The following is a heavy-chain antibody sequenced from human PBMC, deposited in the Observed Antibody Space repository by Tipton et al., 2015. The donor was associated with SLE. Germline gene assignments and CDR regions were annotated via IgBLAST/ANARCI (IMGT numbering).Heavy chain of an antibody. CDR2: IYYSGST. V-gene: IGHV4-59*01. J-gene: IGHJ4*02. CDR1: GGSISSYY. CDR3: ARKSKWLRLDYFDY. D-gene: IGHD5-12*01. Sequence: TLSLTCTVSGGSISSYYWSWIRQPPGKRLEWIGYIYYSGSTNYNPSLKSRVTISVDTSKNQFSLKVSSVTAADTAVYYCARKSKWLRLDYFDYWGQGTLVTVSS.